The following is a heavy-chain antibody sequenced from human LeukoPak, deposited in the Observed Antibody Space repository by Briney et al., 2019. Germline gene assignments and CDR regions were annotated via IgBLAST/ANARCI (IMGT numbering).Heavy chain of an antibody. CDR2: IYYRGNT. CDR1: GGSISSSY. CDR3: ACSVYTTSSVSDF. Sequence: PSETLSLTCTVSGGSISSSYWSWIRQSPGKGLTWIGNIYYRGNTDYNPSLKSRVIMSLDTPKGQFSLTLTSVTAADTAVYYCACSVYTTSSVSDFWGQGTLVTVSS. V-gene: IGHV4-59*01. J-gene: IGHJ4*02. D-gene: IGHD6-25*01.